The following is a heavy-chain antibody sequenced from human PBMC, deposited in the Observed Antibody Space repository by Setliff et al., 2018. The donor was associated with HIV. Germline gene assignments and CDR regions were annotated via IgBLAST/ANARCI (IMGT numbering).Heavy chain of an antibody. CDR1: GGSMTGYY. V-gene: IGHV4-59*08. CDR2: IHYSGFA. Sequence: SETLSLTCTVSGGSMTGYYWSWIRQPPGKGLEWIAYIHYSGFANYNPSLKSRVTISADMSKNQFSLKLSSVTAADTAVYYCARGGFTGVTTHFQHWGRGTLVTVSS. J-gene: IGHJ1*01. D-gene: IGHD4-17*01. CDR3: ARGGFTGVTTHFQH.